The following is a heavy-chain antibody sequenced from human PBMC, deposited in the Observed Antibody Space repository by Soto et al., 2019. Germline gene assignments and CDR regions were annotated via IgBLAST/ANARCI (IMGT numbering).Heavy chain of an antibody. CDR2: IRSKAYGGTT. J-gene: IGHJ6*02. D-gene: IGHD4-17*01. CDR3: TRDGPYGDYIYYYGMDV. CDR1: GFTLGDYA. V-gene: IGHV3-49*04. Sequence: GSLRLSCTASGFTLGDYAMSWVRQAPGKGLEWVGFIRSKAYGGTTEYAASVKGRFTISRDDSKSIAYLQMNSLKTEDTAVYYCTRDGPYGDYIYYYGMDVWGQGTTVTVSS.